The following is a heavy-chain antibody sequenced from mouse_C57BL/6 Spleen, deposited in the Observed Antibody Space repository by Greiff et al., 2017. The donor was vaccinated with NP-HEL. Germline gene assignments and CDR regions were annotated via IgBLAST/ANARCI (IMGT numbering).Heavy chain of an antibody. CDR1: GFTFSSYG. CDR3: ARLGSSYSYYFDY. CDR2: ISSGGSYT. D-gene: IGHD1-1*01. V-gene: IGHV5-6*01. Sequence: EVKLMESGGDLVKPGGSLKLSCAASGFTFSSYGMSWVRQTPDKRLEWVATISSGGSYTYYPDSVKGRFTISRDNAKNTLYLQTSSLKSEDTAMYYCARLGSSYSYYFDYWGQGTTLTVSS. J-gene: IGHJ2*01.